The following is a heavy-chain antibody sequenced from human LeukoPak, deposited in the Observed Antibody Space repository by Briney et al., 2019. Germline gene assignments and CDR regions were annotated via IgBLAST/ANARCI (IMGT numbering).Heavy chain of an antibody. Sequence: SETLSLTCTVSGGSIGSAYWSWIRQPPGKGLEWIGYIHYSGSTNYNPSLKSRVTISIDTSKNQFSMKLSSVTAADTAVYYCARQKGGATLFDYWGQGALVTVSS. CDR1: GGSIGSAY. D-gene: IGHD1-26*01. CDR2: IHYSGST. J-gene: IGHJ4*02. CDR3: ARQKGGATLFDY. V-gene: IGHV4-59*08.